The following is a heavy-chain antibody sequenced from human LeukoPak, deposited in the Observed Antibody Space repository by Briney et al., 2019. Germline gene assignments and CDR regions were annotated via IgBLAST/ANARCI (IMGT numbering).Heavy chain of an antibody. CDR3: ARDPVVAVAATMNYFDY. CDR1: GFTFSSYS. D-gene: IGHD2-15*01. V-gene: IGHV3-48*02. J-gene: IGHJ4*02. CDR2: ISSSSSTI. Sequence: GGSLRLSCAASGFTFSSYSMNWVRQAPGKGLEWVSYISSSSSTIYYADSVKGRFTISRDNAKNSLYLQVNSLRDEDTAVYYCARDPVVAVAATMNYFDYWGQGTLVTVSS.